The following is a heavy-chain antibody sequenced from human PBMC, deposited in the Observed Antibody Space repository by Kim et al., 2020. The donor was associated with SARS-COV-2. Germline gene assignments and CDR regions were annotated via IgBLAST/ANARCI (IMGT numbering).Heavy chain of an antibody. CDR3: ASGDIVVVPAAPQGDYYYGMDV. D-gene: IGHD2-2*01. CDR1: GGTFSSYA. V-gene: IGHV1-69*13. J-gene: IGHJ6*02. Sequence: SVKVSCKASGGTFSSYAISWVRQAPGQGLEWMGGIIPIFGTANYAQKFQGRVTITADESTSTAYMELSSLRSEDTAVYYCASGDIVVVPAAPQGDYYYGMDVWGQGTTVTVSS. CDR2: IIPIFGTA.